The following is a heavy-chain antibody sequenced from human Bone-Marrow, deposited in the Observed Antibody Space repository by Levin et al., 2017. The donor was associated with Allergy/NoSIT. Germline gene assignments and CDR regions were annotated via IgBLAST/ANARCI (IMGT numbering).Heavy chain of an antibody. Sequence: AASVKVSCKASGGIFGSSDMSWVRQAPGQGLEWMGGIIPKFGTTNNAQKFQGRVTITADESTSTAYMELRSLRSEDTAVYYCATSGSSSWEYFNHWGQGTLVTVSS. CDR2: IIPKFGTT. D-gene: IGHD2-2*01. J-gene: IGHJ1*01. CDR1: GGIFGSSD. V-gene: IGHV1-69*13. CDR3: ATSGSSSWEYFNH.